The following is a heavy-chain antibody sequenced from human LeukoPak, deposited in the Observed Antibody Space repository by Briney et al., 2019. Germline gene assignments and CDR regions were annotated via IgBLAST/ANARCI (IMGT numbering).Heavy chain of an antibody. CDR1: GYTFTSYG. Sequence: ASVKVSCKASGYTFTSYGISWVRQAPGQGLEWMGWISAYNGNTNYAQKLQGRVTMTTDTSTSTAYMELRSLRSDDTAVYYCAIRRSGYSSGLEIDYWGQGTLVTVSS. D-gene: IGHD6-19*01. CDR2: ISAYNGNT. V-gene: IGHV1-18*01. CDR3: AIRRSGYSSGLEIDY. J-gene: IGHJ4*02.